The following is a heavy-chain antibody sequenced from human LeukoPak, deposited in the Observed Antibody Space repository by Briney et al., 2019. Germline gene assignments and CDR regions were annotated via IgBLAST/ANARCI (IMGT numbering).Heavy chain of an antibody. J-gene: IGHJ4*02. V-gene: IGHV3-21*01. Sequence: AGSLRLSCVAYGFSFSHTSMSWVRQAPGKGLEWVSSISSSSSSYIYYADSVKVRFTISRDNAQNSLYLQMNSLRAEGTAVYYCAKEDSNGWYFFDYWGQGALVTVSS. CDR3: AKEDSNGWYFFDY. D-gene: IGHD6-19*01. CDR2: ISSSSSSYI. CDR1: GFSFSHTS.